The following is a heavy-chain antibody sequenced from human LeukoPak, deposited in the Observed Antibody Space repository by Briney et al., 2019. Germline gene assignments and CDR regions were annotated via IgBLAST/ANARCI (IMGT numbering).Heavy chain of an antibody. V-gene: IGHV3-21*01. Sequence: GGSLRLSCAGSGFTFSSYSMNWVRQAPGKGLEWVSSISSSSSYIYYADSVKGRFTISRDNAKNSLYLQMNSLRAEDTAVYYCARGLLGSGVGLDYWGQGTLVTVSS. CDR1: GFTFSSYS. CDR3: ARGLLGSGVGLDY. J-gene: IGHJ4*02. D-gene: IGHD3-3*01. CDR2: ISSSSSYI.